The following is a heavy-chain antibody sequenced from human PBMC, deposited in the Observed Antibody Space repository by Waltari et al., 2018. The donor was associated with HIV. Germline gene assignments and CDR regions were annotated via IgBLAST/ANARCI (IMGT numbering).Heavy chain of an antibody. J-gene: IGHJ6*02. D-gene: IGHD3-10*01. V-gene: IGHV4-59*08. Sequence: QVQLQESGPGLVKPSETLSLTCTVSGGSISSYYWSWIRQPPGKGLEWIGYIYYIGSTNYNPSLKSRVTISVDTSKNHFSLKLIFVTAADTAVYYCARGAYYGSGSYYNFYYYGMDVWGQGTTVTVSS. CDR3: ARGAYYGSGSYYNFYYYGMDV. CDR2: IYYIGST. CDR1: GGSISSYY.